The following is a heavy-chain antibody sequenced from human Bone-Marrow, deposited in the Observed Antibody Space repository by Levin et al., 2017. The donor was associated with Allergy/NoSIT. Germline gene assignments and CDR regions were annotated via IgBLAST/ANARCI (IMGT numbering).Heavy chain of an antibody. CDR3: GRDRKYGMDV. J-gene: IGHJ6*02. V-gene: IGHV3-74*01. Sequence: LSLTCATSGFTFSNDWMHWVRQAPGKGLVWVSHINTDDSGTTYADSVKGRFIISRDNAKNTLYLQMNSLRAEDTAVYYCGRDRKYGMDVWGLGTTVTVSS. CDR2: INTDDSGT. CDR1: GFTFSNDW.